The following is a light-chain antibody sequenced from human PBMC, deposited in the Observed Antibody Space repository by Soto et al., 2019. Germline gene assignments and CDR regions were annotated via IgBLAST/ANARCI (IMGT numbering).Light chain of an antibody. CDR3: QQYNSYKVT. CDR2: KAS. V-gene: IGKV1-5*03. CDR1: QSVSSW. Sequence: DIQMTQSPSTLSASVGDRVTIICRASQSVSSWLAWYQQKPGKAPKLLIYKASSLESGVPSRFSGSGSGTEFTLTISSLQPDDFATYYCQQYNSYKVTFGGGTKVEIK. J-gene: IGKJ4*01.